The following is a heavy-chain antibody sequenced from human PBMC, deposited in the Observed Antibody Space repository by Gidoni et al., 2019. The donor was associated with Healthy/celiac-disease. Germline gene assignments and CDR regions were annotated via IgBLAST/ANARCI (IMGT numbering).Heavy chain of an antibody. CDR1: GGSISSYY. D-gene: IGHD6-13*01. CDR3: ASQVIAADPGYFDY. CDR2: IYYSGST. Sequence: QVQLQESGPGLVKPSETLSLTCTVSGGSISSYYWSWIRQPPGKGLEWIGYIYYSGSTNYNPSLKSRVTISVDTSKNQFSLKLSSVTAADTAVYYCASQVIAADPGYFDYWGQGTLVTVSS. J-gene: IGHJ4*02. V-gene: IGHV4-59*01.